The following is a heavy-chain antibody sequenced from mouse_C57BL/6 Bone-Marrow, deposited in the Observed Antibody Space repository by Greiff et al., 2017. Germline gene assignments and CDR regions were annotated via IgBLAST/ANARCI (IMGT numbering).Heavy chain of an antibody. V-gene: IGHV14-4*01. Sequence: VQLQQSGAELVRPGASVKLSCTASGFNIKDDYMHWVKQRPEQGLEWIGWIDPENGDTEYASKFQGKATITADTSSNTAYLQLSRLTSEDNAVYYCTFSRPGYGSKTGYWGQGTTLTVSS. J-gene: IGHJ2*01. CDR2: IDPENGDT. CDR3: TFSRPGYGSKTGY. D-gene: IGHD1-1*01. CDR1: GFNIKDDY.